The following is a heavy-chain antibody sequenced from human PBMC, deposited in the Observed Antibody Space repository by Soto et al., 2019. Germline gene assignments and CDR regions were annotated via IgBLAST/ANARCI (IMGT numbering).Heavy chain of an antibody. D-gene: IGHD6-13*01. J-gene: IGHJ4*02. CDR2: IKQDGSEK. V-gene: IGHV3-7*01. CDR1: GFTFSSYW. Sequence: EVQLVESGGGLVQPGGSLRLSCAASGFTFSSYWMNWVRQAPGKGLEWVANIKQDGSEKYYVDSVKGRFTISRDNTKKARYRQMNSRRAEDTAVYYCAREQLQVVIPDYWGQGTLVTVSS. CDR3: AREQLQVVIPDY.